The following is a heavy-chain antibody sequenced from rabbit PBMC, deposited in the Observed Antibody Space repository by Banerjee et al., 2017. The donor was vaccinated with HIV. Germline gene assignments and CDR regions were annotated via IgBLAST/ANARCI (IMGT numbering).Heavy chain of an antibody. CDR3: VRGSSYYSYYYVMDL. V-gene: IGHV1S43*01. J-gene: IGHJ6*01. D-gene: IGHD8-1*01. CDR2: INSSSGNT. CDR1: GFSFSNKYV. Sequence: QEQLEESGGDLVKPEGSLTLTCTASGFSFSNKYVMCWVRQAPGKGLEWIACINSSSGNTVYATWAKGRFTISRSTSLNTVDLKMTSLTAADTATYFCVRGSSYYSYYYVMDLWGPGTLVTVS.